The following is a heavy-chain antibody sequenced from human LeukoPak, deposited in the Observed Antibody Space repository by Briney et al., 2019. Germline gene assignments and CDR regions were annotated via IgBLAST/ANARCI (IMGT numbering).Heavy chain of an antibody. Sequence: GGSLRLSCAASGFTFSSYSMNWVRQAPGKGLEWVSSISSSSSYIYYADSVKGRFTISRDNAKNSLYLQMNSLRAEDTAVYYCASASRYSSGWQPPSLDYWGQGTLVTVSS. J-gene: IGHJ4*02. V-gene: IGHV3-21*01. CDR1: GFTFSSYS. CDR3: ASASRYSSGWQPPSLDY. D-gene: IGHD6-19*01. CDR2: ISSSSSYI.